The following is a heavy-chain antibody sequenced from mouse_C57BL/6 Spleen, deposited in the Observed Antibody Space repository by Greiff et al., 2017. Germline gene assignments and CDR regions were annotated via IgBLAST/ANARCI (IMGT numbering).Heavy chain of an antibody. CDR3: TTGSSYDYAMDY. V-gene: IGHV14-1*01. J-gene: IGHJ4*01. CDR1: GFNIKDYY. D-gene: IGHD1-1*01. Sequence: VHVKQSGAELVRPGASVKLSCTASGFNIKDYYMHWVKQRPEQGLEWIGRIDPEDGDPEYAPKFQGKATMTADTSSNTAYLQLSSLTSEDTAVYYCTTGSSYDYAMDYWGQGTSVTVSS. CDR2: IDPEDGDP.